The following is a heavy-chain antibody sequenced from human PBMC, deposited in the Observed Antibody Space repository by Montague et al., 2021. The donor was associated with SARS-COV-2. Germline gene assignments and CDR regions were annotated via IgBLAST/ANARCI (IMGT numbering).Heavy chain of an antibody. CDR1: GLSLSTSGMC. V-gene: IGHV2-70*11. Sequence: PALVKPTQTLTLTCTFSGLSLSTSGMCVSWIRQPPGKALEWLARIDWDDDKYYSTSLKTRLTISKGTSKNQVVLTMTNMDPVDTATYYCARRTYDILTGYDYGMDVWGQGTTVTVSS. D-gene: IGHD3-9*01. J-gene: IGHJ6*02. CDR3: ARRTYDILTGYDYGMDV. CDR2: IDWDDDK.